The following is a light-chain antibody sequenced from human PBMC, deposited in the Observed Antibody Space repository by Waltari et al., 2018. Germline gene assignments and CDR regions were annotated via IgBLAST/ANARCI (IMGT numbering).Light chain of an antibody. CDR1: SSDVGGYNY. Sequence: QSALTQPRSVSGSPGQSVTISCTGTSSDVGGYNYVSWYQQHPGKAPKPMIYDVSKRPSGFPASFSGSKSGNTASLTISGLQAGDEADYYCCSYAGSYTWVFGGGTKLTVL. V-gene: IGLV2-11*01. CDR2: DVS. J-gene: IGLJ3*02. CDR3: CSYAGSYTWV.